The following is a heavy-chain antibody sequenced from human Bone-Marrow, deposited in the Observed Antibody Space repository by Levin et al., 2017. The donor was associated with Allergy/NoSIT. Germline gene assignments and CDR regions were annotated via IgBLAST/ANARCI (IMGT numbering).Heavy chain of an antibody. CDR2: ISKSGTSM. J-gene: IGHJ5*02. Sequence: PGESLKISCAASGFSFSDYFMSWIRQAPGKGPEWISYISKSGTSMYYADSVKGRFTISRDNAKNLLFLQMDSLRAEDTAVYYCARDSLGTGRISFWDWFDPWGQGTLVTVSS. D-gene: IGHD3-16*01. CDR3: ARDSLGTGRISFWDWFDP. CDR1: GFSFSDYF. V-gene: IGHV3-11*01.